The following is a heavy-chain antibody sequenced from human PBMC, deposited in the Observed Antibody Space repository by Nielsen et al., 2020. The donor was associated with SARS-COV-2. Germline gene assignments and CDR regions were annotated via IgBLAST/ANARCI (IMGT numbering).Heavy chain of an antibody. CDR3: ARENSGPGGTASYGMDL. Sequence: ASVKVSCKASGYSFSRYPMNWVRQAPGQALEWMGWIDTNIGKPTPAQGFTGRFVFSSDTSVSTASLQISTLRAEDTAVYYCARENSGPGGTASYGMDLWGQGTTVTVSS. CDR2: IDTNIGKP. D-gene: IGHD3-10*01. V-gene: IGHV7-4-1*02. CDR1: GYSFSRYP. J-gene: IGHJ6*02.